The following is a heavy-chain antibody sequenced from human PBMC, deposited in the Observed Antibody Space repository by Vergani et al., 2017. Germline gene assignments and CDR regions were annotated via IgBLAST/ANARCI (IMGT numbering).Heavy chain of an antibody. CDR1: GGSISSYY. CDR2: IYYSVST. D-gene: IGHD3-22*01. V-gene: IGHV4-59*08. J-gene: IGHJ5*02. Sequence: QVQLQESGPGLVKPSETLSLTCTVSGGSISSYYWSWIRQPPGKGLEWIGYIYYSVSTNYNPSLKSRVTISVDTSKNQFSLKLSSVTAADTAVYYCARYYYDSSGYYQGNWFDPWGQGTLVTVSS. CDR3: ARYYYDSSGYYQGNWFDP.